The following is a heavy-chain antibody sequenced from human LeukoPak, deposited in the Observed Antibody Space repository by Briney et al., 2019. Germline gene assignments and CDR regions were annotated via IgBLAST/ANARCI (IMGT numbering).Heavy chain of an antibody. Sequence: PGGSLRLSCAASGFTFNSYSMNWFRQAPGKGLEWVSSISSSSCFIYYADSVRGRFTISRDNSKNTLFLQMNSLRPEDTAVYYCARGPDYDILADYFDYWGQGTPVTVSS. J-gene: IGHJ4*02. V-gene: IGHV3-21*01. D-gene: IGHD3-9*01. CDR2: ISSSSCFI. CDR3: ARGPDYDILADYFDY. CDR1: GFTFNSYS.